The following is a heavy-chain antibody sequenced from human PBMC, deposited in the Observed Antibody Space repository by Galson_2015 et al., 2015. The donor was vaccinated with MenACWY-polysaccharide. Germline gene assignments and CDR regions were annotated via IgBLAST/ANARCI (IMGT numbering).Heavy chain of an antibody. V-gene: IGHV3-23*01. J-gene: IGHJ4*02. Sequence: SLRLSCAASGFSFSANGMSWVRQAPGRGLEWVSGSGSGGGLYYADSVKGRFTVSRDNSKNTLYLQMNNLRAEDTAVYYCAKVGPRIRWTMRIDYWSEGTLVTVSS. CDR2: SGSGGGL. CDR3: AKVGPRIRWTMRIDY. D-gene: IGHD2-15*01. CDR1: GFSFSANG.